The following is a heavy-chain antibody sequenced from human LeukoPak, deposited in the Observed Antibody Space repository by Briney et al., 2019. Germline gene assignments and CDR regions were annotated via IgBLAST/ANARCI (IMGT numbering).Heavy chain of an antibody. CDR1: GFTFSSYA. Sequence: GGSLRLSCVASGFTFSSYAMSWVRQAPGKGLEWVAVISYDGSNKYYADSVKGRFTISRDNSKNTLYLQMNSLRAEDTAVYYCARVDSSGYYYVSDAFDIWGQGTMVAVSS. CDR2: ISYDGSNK. J-gene: IGHJ3*02. V-gene: IGHV3-30-3*01. D-gene: IGHD3-22*01. CDR3: ARVDSSGYYYVSDAFDI.